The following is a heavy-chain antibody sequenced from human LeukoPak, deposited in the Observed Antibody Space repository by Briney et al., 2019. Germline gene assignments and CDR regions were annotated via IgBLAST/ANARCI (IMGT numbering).Heavy chain of an antibody. J-gene: IGHJ3*02. CDR2: ISSSSSTI. V-gene: IGHV3-48*04. D-gene: IGHD3-22*01. CDR3: AATSYYYDSSGYFSDAFDI. CDR1: GFTFSSYS. Sequence: GGSLRLSCAASGFTFSSYSMNWVRQAPGKGLEWVSYISSSSSTIYYADSVKGRFTISRDNAKNSLYLQMNSLRAEDTAVYYCAATSYYYDSSGYFSDAFDIWGQGTMVTVSS.